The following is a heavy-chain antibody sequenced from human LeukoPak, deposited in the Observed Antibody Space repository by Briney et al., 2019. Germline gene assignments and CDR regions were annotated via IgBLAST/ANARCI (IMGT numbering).Heavy chain of an antibody. V-gene: IGHV1-2*02. CDR3: ARIPLNLQDY. CDR2: INPNSGDT. CDR1: GYTFTGYY. J-gene: IGHJ4*02. Sequence: ASVKVSCKASGYTFTGYYIHWVRQAPGQGLEWMGWINPNSGDTHYAQKFQGRVTMTSDTSTSTAYMDLSRLRSDDTAVYYCARIPLNLQDYWGQGTLVTVSS.